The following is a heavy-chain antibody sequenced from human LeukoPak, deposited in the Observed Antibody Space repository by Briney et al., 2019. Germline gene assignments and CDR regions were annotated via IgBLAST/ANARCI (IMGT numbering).Heavy chain of an antibody. Sequence: ASVKVSCKASGGTFSSYAISWVRQAPGQGLEWMGGIIPIFGTANYAQKFQGRVTITADESTSTAYMELSSLRSEDTAVYYCARVQNGWRDAFDIWGQGTMVTVSS. CDR3: ARVQNGWRDAFDI. V-gene: IGHV1-69*13. J-gene: IGHJ3*02. D-gene: IGHD6-19*01. CDR2: IIPIFGTA. CDR1: GGTFSSYA.